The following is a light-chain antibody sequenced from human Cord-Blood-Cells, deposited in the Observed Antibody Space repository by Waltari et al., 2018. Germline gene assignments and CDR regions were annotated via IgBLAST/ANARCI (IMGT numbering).Light chain of an antibody. V-gene: IGLV1-40*01. J-gene: IGLJ3*02. CDR2: GNS. Sequence: QSVLTQPPSVSGAPGQRVTISCTGSSSTSEAGYDVHWYQQLPGTAPKLLIYGNSNRPSGVPDRFSGSKSGTSASLAITGLQAEDEADYYCQSYDSSLRVFGGGTKLTVL. CDR3: QSYDSSLRV. CDR1: SSTSEAGYD.